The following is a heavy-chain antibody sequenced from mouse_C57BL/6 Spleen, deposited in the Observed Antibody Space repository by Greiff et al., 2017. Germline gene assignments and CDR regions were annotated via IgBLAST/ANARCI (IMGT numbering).Heavy chain of an antibody. D-gene: IGHD4-1*01. Sequence: QVQLQQSGAELVKPGASVKLSCKASGYTFTSYWMHWVKQRPGQGLEWIGMIHPNSGSTNYNEKFKSKATLTVDKSSSTAYMQLSSLTSEDSAVYYCARGRLTGDFDYWGQGTTLTVSS. CDR1: GYTFTSYW. CDR3: ARGRLTGDFDY. V-gene: IGHV1-64*01. J-gene: IGHJ2*01. CDR2: IHPNSGST.